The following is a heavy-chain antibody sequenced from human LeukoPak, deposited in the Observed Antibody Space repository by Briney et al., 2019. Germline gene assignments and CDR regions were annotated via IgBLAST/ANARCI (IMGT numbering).Heavy chain of an antibody. Sequence: PGGSLRLSCAASGITFSGHWMHWVRQTPGKGLVWVSRINGDGSSTAYADSVKGRFTISRDNAKNTVYLQMNSLRVDDTAVYYCAREELEPSTHPFDHWGQGTLVTVSS. CDR2: INGDGSST. J-gene: IGHJ5*02. V-gene: IGHV3-74*03. D-gene: IGHD1-7*01. CDR1: GITFSGHW. CDR3: AREELEPSTHPFDH.